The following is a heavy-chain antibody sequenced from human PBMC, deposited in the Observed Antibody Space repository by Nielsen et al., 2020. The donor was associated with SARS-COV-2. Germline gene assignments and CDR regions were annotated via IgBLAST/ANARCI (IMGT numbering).Heavy chain of an antibody. Sequence: SETLSLTCSVSSGSISGYYWSWVRQPPGKGLEWIGEINHSGSTNYNPSLKSRVTISVDTSKNQFSLKLSSVTAADTAVYYCARRGAMNYSSSWYYLHYYYGMDVWGQGTTVTVSS. J-gene: IGHJ6*02. CDR1: SGSISGYY. D-gene: IGHD6-13*01. CDR3: ARRGAMNYSSSWYYLHYYYGMDV. V-gene: IGHV4-34*01. CDR2: INHSGST.